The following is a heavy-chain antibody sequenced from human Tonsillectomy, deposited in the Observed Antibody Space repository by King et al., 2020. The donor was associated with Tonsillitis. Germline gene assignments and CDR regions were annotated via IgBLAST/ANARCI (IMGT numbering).Heavy chain of an antibody. CDR3: ARMDRDYYDSSGYNDAFDI. J-gene: IGHJ3*02. D-gene: IGHD3-22*01. Sequence: VTLKESGPALVKPTQTLTLTCTFSGFSLSTSGMCVSWIRQPPGKALEWLARIDWDDDKYYSTSLKTRLTISKDTSKNQVVLTMTNMDPVDTATYYCARMDRDYYDSSGYNDAFDIWGQGTMVTVSS. CDR2: IDWDDDK. V-gene: IGHV2-70*11. CDR1: GFSLSTSGMC.